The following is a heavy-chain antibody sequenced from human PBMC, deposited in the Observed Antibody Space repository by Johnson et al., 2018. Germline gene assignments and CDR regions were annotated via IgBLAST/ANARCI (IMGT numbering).Heavy chain of an antibody. D-gene: IGHD1-26*01. V-gene: IGHV1-46*01. J-gene: IGHJ5*02. CDR3: ARVGDIVGAPYNWFDP. CDR2: INPSGGST. Sequence: IINPSGGSTSYAQKFQGRVTMTRDTSTSTVYMELSSLRSEDTAVYYCARVGDIVGAPYNWFDPWGQGTLVTVSS.